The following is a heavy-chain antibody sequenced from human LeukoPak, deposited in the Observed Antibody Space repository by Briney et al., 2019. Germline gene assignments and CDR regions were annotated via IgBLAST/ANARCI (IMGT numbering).Heavy chain of an antibody. D-gene: IGHD3-10*01. CDR3: ARRPSGALGYYFDY. J-gene: IGHJ4*02. V-gene: IGHV5-51*01. CDR1: GYSFTSNW. Sequence: GESLKISCRGSGYSFTSNWIAWVRQMPGKGLEYMGIIYPGDSDTRYNPSFQGQVTISADKSITTAYLQWNSLKASDTAIYYCARRPSGALGYYFDYWGQGTLVTVSS. CDR2: IYPGDSDT.